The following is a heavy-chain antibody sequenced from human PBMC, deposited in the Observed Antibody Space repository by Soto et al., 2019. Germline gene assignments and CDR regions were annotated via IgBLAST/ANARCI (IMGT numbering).Heavy chain of an antibody. V-gene: IGHV1-2*04. J-gene: IGHJ5*02. CDR2: INPNSGGT. D-gene: IGHD3-16*01. CDR3: AGGDLQSHFDP. Sequence: ASVKVSCKASGYTFTGYYMHWVRQALGQGLERMGKINPNSGGTNYAQKFQGWVTMTRDTSISTAYMELSRLRSDYTAVYYCAGGDLQSHFDPWGQGTLVTVSS. CDR1: GYTFTGYY.